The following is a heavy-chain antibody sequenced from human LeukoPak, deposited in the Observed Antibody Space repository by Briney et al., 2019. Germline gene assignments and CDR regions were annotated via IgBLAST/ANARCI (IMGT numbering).Heavy chain of an antibody. J-gene: IGHJ6*03. Sequence: SSETLSLTCTVSSGSVSSYNWTWIRQPAGMGLELIGRIYTSGITNYSPSLRSRVTMSLDTSKNQFSLKMSSVTAADTAVYYCARYLVGPLVGSYYSHYMDVWGKGTTVTISS. CDR2: IYTSGIT. D-gene: IGHD2-2*01. CDR3: ARYLVGPLVGSYYSHYMDV. V-gene: IGHV4-4*07. CDR1: SGSVSSYN.